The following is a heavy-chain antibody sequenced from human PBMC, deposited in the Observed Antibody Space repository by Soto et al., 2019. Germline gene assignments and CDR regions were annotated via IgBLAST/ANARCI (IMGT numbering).Heavy chain of an antibody. CDR3: ARNEADTYGMDV. D-gene: IGHD6-19*01. CDR1: GGSISSGGYY. Sequence: PSETLSLTCTVSGGSISSGGYYWSWIRQHPGKGLEWIGYIYYSGSTYYNPSPKSRVTISVDTSKNQFSLKLSSVTAADTAVYYCARNEADTYGMDVWGQGTTVTVSS. J-gene: IGHJ6*02. CDR2: IYYSGST. V-gene: IGHV4-31*02.